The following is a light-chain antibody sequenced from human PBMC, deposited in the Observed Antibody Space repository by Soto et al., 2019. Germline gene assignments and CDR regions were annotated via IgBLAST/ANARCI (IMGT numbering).Light chain of an antibody. V-gene: IGKV3-15*01. Sequence: IVLAQSPATLSDPQGRSPTLSCRASQSISDTLAWYQQKPGQAPRLLIYGASARVPGFPSRFSGSGSGTDFTLTISSLQSEGFAVYYCQQYNNWPWTFGQGTKVDIK. CDR3: QQYNNWPWT. J-gene: IGKJ1*01. CDR2: GAS. CDR1: QSISDT.